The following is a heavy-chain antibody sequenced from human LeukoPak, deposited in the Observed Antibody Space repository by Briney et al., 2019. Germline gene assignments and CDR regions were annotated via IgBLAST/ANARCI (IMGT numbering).Heavy chain of an antibody. Sequence: GGPLRLSCAASGFTFSSYAKFWVRQAPGQGLAWVSAISGTTGNTYYADSVKGRFTISRDNSKNTVYLQMSSLRAEDTAVYYCATPAYRDRGGFEYWGQGTLVTVSS. D-gene: IGHD1-26*01. CDR1: GFTFSSYA. CDR2: ISGTTGNT. V-gene: IGHV3-23*01. CDR3: ATPAYRDRGGFEY. J-gene: IGHJ4*02.